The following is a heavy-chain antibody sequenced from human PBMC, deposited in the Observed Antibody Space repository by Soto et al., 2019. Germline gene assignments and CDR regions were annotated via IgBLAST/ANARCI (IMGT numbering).Heavy chain of an antibody. V-gene: IGHV4-39*01. J-gene: IGHJ5*02. Sequence: SETLSLTCTVSGGSISSSSYYWGWIRQPPGKGLEWIGSIYYSGSTYYNPSLKSRVTISVDTSKNQFSLKLTPVTAADTAVYYCARHENPTEKFSDILTGATFDPWGKGTLVTVSS. CDR1: GGSISSSSYY. D-gene: IGHD3-9*01. CDR3: ARHENPTEKFSDILTGATFDP. CDR2: IYYSGST.